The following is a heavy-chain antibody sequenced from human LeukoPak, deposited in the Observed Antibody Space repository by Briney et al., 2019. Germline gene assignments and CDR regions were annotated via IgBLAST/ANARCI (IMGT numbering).Heavy chain of an antibody. CDR3: ARGPIVATPFDY. J-gene: IGHJ4*02. CDR1: GFTFSSYS. Sequence: GGSLRLSCAASGFTFSSYSMNWVRQAPGKGLEWVSSISSSSSYIYYADSVKGRFTISRDNAKNSLYLQMNSLRAEDTAVYYCARGPIVATPFDYWGQGTLVTVSS. D-gene: IGHD5-12*01. V-gene: IGHV3-21*01. CDR2: ISSSSSYI.